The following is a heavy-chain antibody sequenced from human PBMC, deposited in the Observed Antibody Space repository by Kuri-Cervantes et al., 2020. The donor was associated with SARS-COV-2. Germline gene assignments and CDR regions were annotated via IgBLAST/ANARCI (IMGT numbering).Heavy chain of an antibody. Sequence: ASVKVSCKASGYTFTSYGISWVRQAPGQGLEWMGWISAYNGNTNYAQKLQGRVTMTTDTSTSTAYMELRSLRSDDTAVYYCARDVGDRLLWFGELLYWGQGTLVTVSS. D-gene: IGHD3-10*01. V-gene: IGHV1-18*04. J-gene: IGHJ4*02. CDR2: ISAYNGNT. CDR3: ARDVGDRLLWFGELLY. CDR1: GYTFTSYG.